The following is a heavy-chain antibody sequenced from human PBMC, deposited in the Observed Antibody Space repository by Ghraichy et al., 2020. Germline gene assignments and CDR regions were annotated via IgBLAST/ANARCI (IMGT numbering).Heavy chain of an antibody. Sequence: SETLSLTCSVSGVSIRSYYWNWIRQPAGKGLEWIGRIYTSGSINHNPSLKSRVTMSLDTSKNHFSLKLTSVTAADTAVYYCASTHDDFWSDYSHFDSWGQGTLVTVSS. CDR2: IYTSGSI. D-gene: IGHD3-3*01. CDR3: ASTHDDFWSDYSHFDS. CDR1: GVSIRSYY. V-gene: IGHV4-4*07. J-gene: IGHJ4*02.